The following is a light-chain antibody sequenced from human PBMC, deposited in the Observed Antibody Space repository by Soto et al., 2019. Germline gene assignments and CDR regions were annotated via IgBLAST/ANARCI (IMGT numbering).Light chain of an antibody. CDR1: QSVSSN. CDR2: GAS. CDR3: QQFNNWPPSYT. J-gene: IGKJ2*01. Sequence: EIVMTQFPATLSVSPGERATLSCRASQSVSSNLAWYQQKPGQAPRLLIYGASTRATGIPARFSGSGSGTEFTLTISSLQSEDFVVYYCQQFNNWPPSYTFGQGTKLEIK. V-gene: IGKV3-15*01.